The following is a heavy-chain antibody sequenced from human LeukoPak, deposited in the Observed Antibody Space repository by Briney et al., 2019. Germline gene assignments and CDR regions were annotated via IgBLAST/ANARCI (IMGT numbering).Heavy chain of an antibody. V-gene: IGHV1-8*01. CDR1: GYTFAGYD. CDR3: ARGPILVRGVILADSVGGMDV. D-gene: IGHD3-10*01. J-gene: IGHJ6*02. Sequence: ASVKVSCKASGYTFAGYDINWVRQATGQGLEWMGWMNPNSGNANSAQKFQGRITMTRDTSIDTAYMELSSLRSEDTAVYYCARGPILVRGVILADSVGGMDVWGQGTTVTVSS. CDR2: MNPNSGNA.